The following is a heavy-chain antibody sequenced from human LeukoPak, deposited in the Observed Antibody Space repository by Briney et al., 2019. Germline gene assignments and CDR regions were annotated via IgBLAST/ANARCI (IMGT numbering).Heavy chain of an antibody. CDR2: ISGSGGST. J-gene: IGHJ4*02. D-gene: IGHD5-18*01. Sequence: GGSPRLSCAASGFTFSSYAMSWVRQAPGKGLEWVSAISGSGGSTYYADSVKGRFTISRDNSKNTLYLQMNSLRAEDTAVYYCAKPIAKNTAPDYWGQGTLVTVSS. V-gene: IGHV3-23*01. CDR1: GFTFSSYA. CDR3: AKPIAKNTAPDY.